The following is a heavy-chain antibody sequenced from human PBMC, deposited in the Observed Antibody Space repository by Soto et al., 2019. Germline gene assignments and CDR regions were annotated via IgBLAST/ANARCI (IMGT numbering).Heavy chain of an antibody. Sequence: QVQLQESGPGLVKPSETLSLTCTVSGGSIGTYYWSWIRQPPGKGLEWIGYIYYRGNTDYNPSPKSRVTISLDTPKNQFSLKLSSVTAADTAVYYCARHPGYYDILTGYTTYYFDYWGQGILVTVSS. CDR1: GGSIGTYY. D-gene: IGHD3-9*01. CDR3: ARHPGYYDILTGYTTYYFDY. J-gene: IGHJ4*02. CDR2: IYYRGNT. V-gene: IGHV4-59*08.